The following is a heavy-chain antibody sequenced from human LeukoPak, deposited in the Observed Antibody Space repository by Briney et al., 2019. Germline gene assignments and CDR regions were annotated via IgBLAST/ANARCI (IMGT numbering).Heavy chain of an antibody. CDR2: ISGSGGST. D-gene: IGHD6-13*01. CDR3: ANRIAATGVVY. Sequence: GGSLRLSCAASGFTFSSYSMNWVRQAPGKGLEWVSAISGSGGSTYYADSVKGRFTISRDNSKNTLYLQMNSLRAEDTAVYYCANRIAATGVVYWGQGTLVTVSS. CDR1: GFTFSSYS. V-gene: IGHV3-23*01. J-gene: IGHJ4*02.